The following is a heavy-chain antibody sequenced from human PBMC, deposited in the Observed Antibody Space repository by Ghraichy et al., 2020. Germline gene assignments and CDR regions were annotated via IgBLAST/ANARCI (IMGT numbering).Heavy chain of an antibody. J-gene: IGHJ6*02. Sequence: SVKVSCKASGGTFSSYAISWVRQAPGQGLEWMGGIIPIFGTANYAQKFQGRVTITADESTSTAYMELSSLRSEDPAVYYCARGYMPIAAAGSFSYYYGMDVWGQGTTVTVSS. CDR3: ARGYMPIAAAGSFSYYYGMDV. D-gene: IGHD6-13*01. CDR1: GGTFSSYA. CDR2: IIPIFGTA. V-gene: IGHV1-69*13.